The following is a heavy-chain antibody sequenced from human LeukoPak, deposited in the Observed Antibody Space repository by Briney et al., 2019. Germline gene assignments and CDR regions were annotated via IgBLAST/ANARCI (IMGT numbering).Heavy chain of an antibody. Sequence: GGSLRLSCAASGFTFSSYAMSWVRQAPGKGLEWVSAISGSGGSTYYADSVKGRFTISRDNSKNTLYLQMNSLRAEDTAVYYCAKGDLAYCGGDCYDYYYGMDVWGQGTTVTVSS. D-gene: IGHD2-21*02. CDR1: GFTFSSYA. CDR3: AKGDLAYCGGDCYDYYYGMDV. V-gene: IGHV3-23*01. CDR2: ISGSGGST. J-gene: IGHJ6*02.